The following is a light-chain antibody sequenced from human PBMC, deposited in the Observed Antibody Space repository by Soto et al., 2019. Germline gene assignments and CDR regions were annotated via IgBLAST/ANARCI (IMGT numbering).Light chain of an antibody. CDR2: NAF. V-gene: IGKV1-17*01. CDR3: LQHDDYPLT. Sequence: DIQMTQSPSSLSASVGDRVTLSCRASQGIRNHLLGWYQQKPGQAPKCLIYNAFRLQSGVPSRFSGSGSGTEFTLTISSLQSEDFATYYCLQHDDYPLTFGQGTRVEIK. J-gene: IGKJ1*01. CDR1: QGIRNH.